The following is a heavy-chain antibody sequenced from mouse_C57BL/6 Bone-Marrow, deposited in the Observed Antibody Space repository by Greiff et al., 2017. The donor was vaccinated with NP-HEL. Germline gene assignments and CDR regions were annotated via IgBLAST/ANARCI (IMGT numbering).Heavy chain of an antibody. Sequence: QVQLQQPGAELVKPGASVKVSCKASGYTFTSYWMHWVKQRPGQGLEWIGRIHPSDSATNYNQKFKGKATLTVDKSSSTAYMQLSSLTSEDSAVYYCAIERILGGLCPHYWGQGTTLTVSS. V-gene: IGHV1-74*01. D-gene: IGHD2-4*01. J-gene: IGHJ2*01. CDR3: AIERILGGLCPHY. CDR1: GYTFTSYW. CDR2: IHPSDSAT.